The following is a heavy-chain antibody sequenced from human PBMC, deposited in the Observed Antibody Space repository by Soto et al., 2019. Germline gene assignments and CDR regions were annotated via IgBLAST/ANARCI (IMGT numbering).Heavy chain of an antibody. D-gene: IGHD2-15*01. CDR3: ATGSASSTSDAFDI. V-gene: IGHV4-59*02. CDR2: TFYTGST. Sequence: SVTMCLTCTVFGGYVIAFYWTWIRQPPGQGLEWIGYTFYTGSTNYNPSLESRVAMSVDTSNNQFSLKLNSVTAADTAVYYCATGSASSTSDAFDIWDRGTMVTVSS. J-gene: IGHJ3*02. CDR1: GGYVIAFY.